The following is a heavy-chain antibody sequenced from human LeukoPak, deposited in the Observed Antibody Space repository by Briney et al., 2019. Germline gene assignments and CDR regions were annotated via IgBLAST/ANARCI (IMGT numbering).Heavy chain of an antibody. V-gene: IGHV4-59*01. CDR1: GGSISSYY. Sequence: SETLSLTCTVSGGSISSYYWSWIRQPPGKGLEWIGFIFYSGTTNYNPSLKSRVTISVDTSKNQFSLKLSSVTAADTAVYYCARGNYYYMDVWGKGTTVTVSS. J-gene: IGHJ6*03. CDR2: IFYSGTT. CDR3: ARGNYYYMDV.